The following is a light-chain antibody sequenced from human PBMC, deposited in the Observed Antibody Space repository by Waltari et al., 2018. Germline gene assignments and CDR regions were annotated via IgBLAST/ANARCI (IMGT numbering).Light chain of an antibody. CDR1: QSIVIN. J-gene: IGKJ5*01. V-gene: IGKV3-15*01. CDR3: QQYNNWPLA. CDR2: DTS. Sequence: EIVLTQSPDTLSLSLGERATLSCRASQSIVINLAWYQQKPGQAPRLLIYDTSTRATGIPARFSGSGSGTEFTLTISSLQSEDFAVYYCQQYNNWPLAFGQGTRLEIK.